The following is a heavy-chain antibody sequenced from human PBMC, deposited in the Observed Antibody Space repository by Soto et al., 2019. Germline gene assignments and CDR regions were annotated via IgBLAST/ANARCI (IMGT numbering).Heavy chain of an antibody. CDR1: GFTFSSYA. J-gene: IGHJ6*02. V-gene: IGHV3-23*01. CDR2: ISGSGGST. Sequence: EVQLLESGGGLVQPGGSLRLSCAASGFTFSSYAMSWVRQAPGKGLEWVSAISGSGGSTYYADSVKGRFTISRDNSKNTLYLQMNSLRAEDTAVYYCAKDLLLRFLERLPPGMDVWGQGTTVTVSS. CDR3: AKDLLLRFLERLPPGMDV. D-gene: IGHD3-3*01.